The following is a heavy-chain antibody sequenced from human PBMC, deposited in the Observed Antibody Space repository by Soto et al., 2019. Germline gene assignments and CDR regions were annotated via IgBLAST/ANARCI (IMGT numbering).Heavy chain of an antibody. J-gene: IGHJ4*02. CDR1: GFTVSNNY. Sequence: EVQLVESGGGLIQPGGSLRLSCAVSGFTVSNNYMSWVRQAPGKGLEGVSVIYSGGYTAYGDSVKGRFTISRDNSKNTLSLQMNSRGAEAPAGFYCAGPAGGGGYWGQGTLVTVSS. V-gene: IGHV3-53*01. CDR3: AGPAGGGGY. CDR2: IYSGGYT. D-gene: IGHD3-10*01.